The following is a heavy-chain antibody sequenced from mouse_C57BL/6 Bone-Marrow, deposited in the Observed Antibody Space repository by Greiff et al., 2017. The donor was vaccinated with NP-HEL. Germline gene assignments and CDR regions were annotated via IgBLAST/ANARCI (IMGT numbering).Heavy chain of an antibody. V-gene: IGHV5-4*01. CDR2: ISDGGSYT. CDR1: GFTFSSYA. CDR3: ARDRLYGSSYDWYFDV. J-gene: IGHJ1*03. Sequence: DVHLVESGGGLVKPGGSLKLSCAASGFTFSSYAMSWVRQTPEKRLEWVATISDGGSYTYYPDNVKGRFTISRDNAKNNLYLQMSHLKSEDTAMYYCARDRLYGSSYDWYFDVWGTGTTVTVSS. D-gene: IGHD1-1*01.